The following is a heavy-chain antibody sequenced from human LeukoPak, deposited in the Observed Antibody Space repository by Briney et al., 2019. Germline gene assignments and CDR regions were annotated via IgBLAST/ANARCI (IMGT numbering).Heavy chain of an antibody. J-gene: IGHJ5*02. Sequence: GGSLRLSCSASGFTFSSYAMHWVRQAPGKGLVWVSRISSDGTSTSYADSVKGRFTISRDNAKNTLYLQMNSLRAEDTAVYYCARDLGYCSGGTCPWGQGTLVTVSS. D-gene: IGHD2-15*01. V-gene: IGHV3-74*01. CDR3: ARDLGYCSGGTCP. CDR2: ISSDGTST. CDR1: GFTFSSYA.